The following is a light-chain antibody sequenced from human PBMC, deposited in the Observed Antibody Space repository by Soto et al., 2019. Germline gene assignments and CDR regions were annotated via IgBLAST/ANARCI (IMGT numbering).Light chain of an antibody. CDR3: QQRSSWPWT. Sequence: EILLTQSPATLSLSPGERATLSCRASQSVRSSLAWYQQKPGQAPRLLIYDASTRATGIPGRFSGSGSGTDGTLTISNLEPEDFAGYYGQQRSSWPWTFGQGAKVEIK. CDR1: QSVRSS. V-gene: IGKV3-11*01. J-gene: IGKJ1*01. CDR2: DAS.